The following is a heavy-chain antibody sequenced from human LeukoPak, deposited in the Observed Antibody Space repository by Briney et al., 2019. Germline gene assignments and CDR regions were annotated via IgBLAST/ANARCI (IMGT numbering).Heavy chain of an antibody. J-gene: IGHJ5*02. D-gene: IGHD3-22*01. V-gene: IGHV4-31*03. CDR3: ARGWPSLISLYDSSGYYLGWFDP. Sequence: SQTLSLTCTVSGGSISSGGYYWSWIRQHPGKGLEWIGYIYYSGSTYYNPSLKSRVTISVDTSKNQFSLKLSSVTAADTAVYYCARGWPSLISLYDSSGYYLGWFDPWGQGTLVTVSS. CDR2: IYYSGST. CDR1: GGSISSGGYY.